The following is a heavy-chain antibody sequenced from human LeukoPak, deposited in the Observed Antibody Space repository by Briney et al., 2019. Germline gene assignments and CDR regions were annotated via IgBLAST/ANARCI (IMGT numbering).Heavy chain of an antibody. Sequence: SETLSLTCSVSGGSITSYYWSWIRQPPGKGLEWIGYIYYTGSTNYNPSLKSRVTISVGTSKNQFSLNLTSVTAADTAMYFCAREDKYCSATSCHYFDSWGQGILVTVSS. CDR3: AREDKYCSATSCHYFDS. CDR2: IYYTGST. CDR1: GGSITSYY. D-gene: IGHD2-2*01. V-gene: IGHV4-59*01. J-gene: IGHJ4*02.